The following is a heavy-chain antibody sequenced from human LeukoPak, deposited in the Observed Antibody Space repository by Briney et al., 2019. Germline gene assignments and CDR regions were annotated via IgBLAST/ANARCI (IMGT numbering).Heavy chain of an antibody. J-gene: IGHJ3*02. Sequence: PGGSLRLSCAASGFTVSSNYMSWVRQAPGKGLEWVSVIYSGGSTYYADSVKGRFTISRHNSKNTLYLQMNSLRAEDTAVYYRAGSSLGSPDAFDIWGQGTMVTVSS. CDR1: GFTVSSNY. D-gene: IGHD6-13*01. V-gene: IGHV3-53*04. CDR3: AGSSLGSPDAFDI. CDR2: IYSGGST.